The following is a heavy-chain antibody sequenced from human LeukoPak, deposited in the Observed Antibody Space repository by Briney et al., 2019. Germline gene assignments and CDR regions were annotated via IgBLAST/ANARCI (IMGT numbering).Heavy chain of an antibody. CDR1: GFTFGTFW. V-gene: IGHV3-74*01. CDR3: ARGGLEPVDY. J-gene: IGHJ4*02. Sequence: GGSLRLSCAASGFTFGTFWMHWVRQAPGKGPVWVSRINPEETTTNYADAVKGRFTISRDNAKNTLYLQMNSLRAEDTAVYYCARGGLEPVDYWGQGTLVTVSS. CDR2: INPEETTT. D-gene: IGHD1-14*01.